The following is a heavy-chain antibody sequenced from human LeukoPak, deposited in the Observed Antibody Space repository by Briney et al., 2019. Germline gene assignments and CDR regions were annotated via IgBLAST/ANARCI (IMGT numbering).Heavy chain of an antibody. CDR3: ASLGYCSSTSCYMGSYYYYYGMDV. CDR1: GFTFSSYA. V-gene: IGHV3-23*01. D-gene: IGHD2-2*02. CDR2: ISGSGGST. J-gene: IGHJ6*02. Sequence: GGSLRLPCAASGFTFSSYAMSWVRQAPGKGLEWVSAISGSGGSTYYADSVKGRFTISRDNSKNTLYLQMNSLRAEDTAVYYCASLGYCSSTSCYMGSYYYYYGMDVWGQGTTVTVSS.